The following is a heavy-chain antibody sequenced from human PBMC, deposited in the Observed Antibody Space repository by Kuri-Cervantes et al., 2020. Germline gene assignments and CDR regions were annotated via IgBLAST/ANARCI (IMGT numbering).Heavy chain of an antibody. J-gene: IGHJ5*02. Sequence: SETLSLTCTVSGGSISSGSYYWSWIRQPAGKGLEWIGHIYTSGSTNYNPSLKSRVTISVDTSKNQFSLKLSSVTAADTAVYYCARVFDWPTKFDPWGQGTLVTVSS. CDR1: GGSISSGSYY. D-gene: IGHD3-9*01. CDR3: ARVFDWPTKFDP. CDR2: IYTSGST. V-gene: IGHV4-61*09.